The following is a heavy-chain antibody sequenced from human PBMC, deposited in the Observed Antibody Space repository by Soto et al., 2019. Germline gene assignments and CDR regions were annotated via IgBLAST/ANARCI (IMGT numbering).Heavy chain of an antibody. J-gene: IGHJ6*02. CDR1: GGTFSSYA. Sequence: QVQLVQSGAEVKKPGSSVKVSCKASGGTFSSYAISWVRQAPGQGLEWMGGIIPIFGTANYAQKFQGRVTITADESTSTAYMELSSLRSEDTAVYYCARVGDSRSSSYYYYGMDVWGQGTTVTVSS. V-gene: IGHV1-69*01. D-gene: IGHD6-6*01. CDR3: ARVGDSRSSSYYYYGMDV. CDR2: IIPIFGTA.